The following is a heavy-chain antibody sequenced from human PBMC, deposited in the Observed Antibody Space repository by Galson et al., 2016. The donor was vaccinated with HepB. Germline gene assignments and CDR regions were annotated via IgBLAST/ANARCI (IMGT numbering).Heavy chain of an antibody. CDR2: LTTDGRNT. J-gene: IGHJ4*02. CDR1: GFAFNSHA. V-gene: IGHV3-64D*06. D-gene: IGHD5-24*01. CDR3: VKEDFSRDGYNFYLKCFDS. Sequence: SLRLSCAASGFAFNSHAMHWVRQPPGMGLEYVSGLTTDGRNTYYADSVEGRFTISRDNSQNTLYFHMSSLRTEDTAVYYCVKEDFSRDGYNFYLKCFDSWGQGTPVTVSS.